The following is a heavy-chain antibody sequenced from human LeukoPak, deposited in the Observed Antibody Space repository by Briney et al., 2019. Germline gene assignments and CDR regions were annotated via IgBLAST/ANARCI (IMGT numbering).Heavy chain of an antibody. CDR3: TTGLTF. J-gene: IGHJ4*02. CDR2: INTKSDGGTT. V-gene: IGHV3-15*01. CDR1: GFTFSSYW. Sequence: PGGSLRLSCAASGFTFSSYWMSWVRQAPGKGLEWLGRINTKSDGGTTDYAAPVKGRFTISRDDSKNTVYLQMNSLKTDDTAVYYCTTGLTFWGQGTLVTVSS. D-gene: IGHD2/OR15-2a*01.